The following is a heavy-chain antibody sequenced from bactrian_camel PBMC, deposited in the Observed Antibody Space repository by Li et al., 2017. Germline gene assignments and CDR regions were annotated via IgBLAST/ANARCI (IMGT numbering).Heavy chain of an antibody. CDR1: GYTDNTVC. V-gene: IGHV3S6*01. J-gene: IGHJ4*01. CDR2: LEKDGNE. D-gene: IGHD6*01. Sequence: LVESGGGSVQAGGSLTLSCVVSGYTDNTVCMAWFRQAPGKYREGLAHLEKDGNEAYADSVEGRFTISQNNRANIMFLQMNTLKPEDTALYYCAAKDGTRTCGGTWFRPNEWDYWGQGTQVTV. CDR3: AAKDGTRTCGGTWFRPNEWDY.